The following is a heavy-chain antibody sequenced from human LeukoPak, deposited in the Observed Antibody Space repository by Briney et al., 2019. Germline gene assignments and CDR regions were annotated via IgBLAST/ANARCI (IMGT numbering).Heavy chain of an antibody. CDR2: INSWGRSK. J-gene: IGHJ6*04. V-gene: IGHV3-74*01. CDR3: ARDSMVRGVIRQYYYGMDV. CDR1: GFTFSSYW. D-gene: IGHD3-10*01. Sequence: PGGSLRLSCVGTGFTFSSYWMHWVRPAPAKGLVWVSRINSWGRSKHYAGSVKGRFTIPRDNPKNTLYLQMNSLRAEDTAVYYCARDSMVRGVIRQYYYGMDVWGKGTTVTVSS.